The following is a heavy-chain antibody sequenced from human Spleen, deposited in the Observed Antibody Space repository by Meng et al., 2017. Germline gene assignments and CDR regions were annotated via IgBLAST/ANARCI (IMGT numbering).Heavy chain of an antibody. D-gene: IGHD3-3*01. CDR1: GFTFSSYA. Sequence: GESLKISCAASGFTFSSYAMSWVRQTPGQGLKWVSSISDSGDYTFYADSVKGRFTISRDNSNNTLFLQMNSLRVEVTAVYYCARSNSLRDFWSGHDDCWGQGTLVTVSS. V-gene: IGHV3-23*01. CDR3: ARSNSLRDFWSGHDDC. J-gene: IGHJ4*02. CDR2: ISDSGDYT.